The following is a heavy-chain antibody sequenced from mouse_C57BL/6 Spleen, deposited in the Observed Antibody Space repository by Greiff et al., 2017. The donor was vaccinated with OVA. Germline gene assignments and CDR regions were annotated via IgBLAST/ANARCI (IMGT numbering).Heavy chain of an antibody. V-gene: IGHV5-9-1*02. CDR1: GFTFSSYA. J-gene: IGHJ4*01. Sequence: LVESGEGLVKPGGSLKLSCAASGFTFSSYAMSWVRQTPEKRLEWVAYISSGGDYIYYADTVKGRFTISRDNARNTLYLQMSSLKSEDTAMYYCTRENWDRDAMDYWGQGTSVTVSS. D-gene: IGHD4-1*01. CDR3: TRENWDRDAMDY. CDR2: ISSGGDYI.